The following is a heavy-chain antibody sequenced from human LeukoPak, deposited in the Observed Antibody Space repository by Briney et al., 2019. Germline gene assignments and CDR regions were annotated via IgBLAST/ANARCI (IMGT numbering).Heavy chain of an antibody. CDR2: IYYWSKWYY. CDR3: ARSKNYAFDY. J-gene: IGHJ4*02. Sequence: SQTLSLTCAISGDSVPGSGVGWHRIRQSPSRGLEWLGKIYYWSKWYYDYAISVKSRIAINPDTSKNQFSLQLDSVTPDDTAVYYCARSKNYAFDYWGPGALVTVSS. D-gene: IGHD1-7*01. V-gene: IGHV6-1*01. CDR1: GDSVPGSGVG.